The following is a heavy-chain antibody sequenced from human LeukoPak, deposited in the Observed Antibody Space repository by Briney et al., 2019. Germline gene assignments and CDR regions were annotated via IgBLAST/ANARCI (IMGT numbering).Heavy chain of an antibody. Sequence: GGSLRLSCAASGFTFSNHWMHWVRQAPGKGLVWVSDISNDGSSSSYADSVKGRFIISRDNAKNTLYLQMSSLRVEDTAMYYCVRDSGGPDYWGQGTLVTVSS. V-gene: IGHV3-74*01. J-gene: IGHJ4*02. CDR1: GFTFSNHW. CDR3: VRDSGGPDY. D-gene: IGHD2-15*01. CDR2: ISNDGSSS.